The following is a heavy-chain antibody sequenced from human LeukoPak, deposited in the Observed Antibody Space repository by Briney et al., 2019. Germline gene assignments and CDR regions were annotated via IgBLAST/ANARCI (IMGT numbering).Heavy chain of an antibody. D-gene: IGHD6-13*01. V-gene: IGHV3-11*01. J-gene: IGHJ4*02. Sequence: GGSLRLSCAASGFTFSDYYMSWIRQAPGKGLEWVSYISSSGSTIYYADSVKGRFTISRDNAKNSLYLQMNSLRAEDTAVYYCAKDLYTSRYACCFDYWGQGTLVTVSS. CDR1: GFTFSDYY. CDR3: AKDLYTSRYACCFDY. CDR2: ISSSGSTI.